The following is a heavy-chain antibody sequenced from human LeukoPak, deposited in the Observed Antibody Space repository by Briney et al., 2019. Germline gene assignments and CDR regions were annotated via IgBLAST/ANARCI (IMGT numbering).Heavy chain of an antibody. J-gene: IGHJ4*02. CDR2: VHYSGST. D-gene: IGHD1-26*01. V-gene: IGHV4-39*01. CDR1: GGSISSSSYF. CDR3: VKSGGYGLIDY. Sequence: PSETLSLTCSVSGGSISSSSYFWGWIRQPPGKGLEWIASVHYSGSTYYNPSLQSRVTISIDTSKNQFSLRLSSVTAADTAMYYCVKSGGYGLIDYWGQGTRVTVSS.